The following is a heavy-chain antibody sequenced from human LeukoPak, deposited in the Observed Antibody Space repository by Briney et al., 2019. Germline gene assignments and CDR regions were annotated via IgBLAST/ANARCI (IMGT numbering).Heavy chain of an antibody. CDR3: AKLEVVPTAKDYFDY. CDR2: MRFDGDNK. CDR1: GFTFSSYG. J-gene: IGHJ4*02. D-gene: IGHD2-2*01. V-gene: IGHV3-30*02. Sequence: PGGSLRLSCAASGFTFSSYGMHWVRQAPGKGLEWVAFMRFDGDNKYYADSVKGRFTISRDNSKNTLYLQMNSLRAEDTAVYYCAKLEVVPTAKDYFDYWGQGTLVTVSS.